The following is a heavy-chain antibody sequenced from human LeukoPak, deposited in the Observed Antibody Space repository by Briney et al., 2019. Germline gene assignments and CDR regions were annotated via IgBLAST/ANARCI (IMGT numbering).Heavy chain of an antibody. CDR3: AADSRRSSGWFLPDRFDI. Sequence: ASVKVSCKVSGYTLTDLSTHWVRQTPGSGPEWMGGFDPEAGETVYAQKFQGRVTMTDDTSTDTAYMELSSLRSEDTAVYYCAADSRRSSGWFLPDRFDIWGQGTKVTVSS. V-gene: IGHV1-24*01. CDR1: GYTLTDLS. J-gene: IGHJ3*02. D-gene: IGHD6-19*01. CDR2: FDPEAGET.